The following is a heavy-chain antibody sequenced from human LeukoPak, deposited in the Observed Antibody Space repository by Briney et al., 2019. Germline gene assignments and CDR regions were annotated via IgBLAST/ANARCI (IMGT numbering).Heavy chain of an antibody. CDR2: INRSGSYI. V-gene: IGHV3-21*01. D-gene: IGHD5-18*01. Sequence: GGSLRLSCAASGFXFSTYSMNWVRQAPGKGQEWVSSINRSGSYIFYADSVKGRFTISRDNTKNSLYLQMNSLRAEDTAVYYCARDPGIQLWSYYFDYWGPGTLVTVSS. J-gene: IGHJ4*02. CDR3: ARDPGIQLWSYYFDY. CDR1: GFXFSTYS.